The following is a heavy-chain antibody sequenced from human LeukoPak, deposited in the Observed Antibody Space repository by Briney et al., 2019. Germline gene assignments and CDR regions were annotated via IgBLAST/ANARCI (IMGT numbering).Heavy chain of an antibody. CDR1: GYTFTSYY. D-gene: IGHD3-10*01. Sequence: ASVKVSCKASGYTFTSYYMHWVRQAPGQGREWMGIINPSGGSTSYAQKFQGRVTMTRDTSTRTVYMELSSLRSEDTAVYYCARDGILLWFGESYNWFDPWGQGTLVTVSS. CDR3: ARDGILLWFGESYNWFDP. V-gene: IGHV1-46*01. J-gene: IGHJ5*02. CDR2: INPSGGST.